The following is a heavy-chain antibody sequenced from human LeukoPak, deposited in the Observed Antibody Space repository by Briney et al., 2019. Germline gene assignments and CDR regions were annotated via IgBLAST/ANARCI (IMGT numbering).Heavy chain of an antibody. CDR2: ISGSGGST. J-gene: IGHJ1*01. CDR1: GFTFSSYA. V-gene: IGHV3-23*01. CDR3: ARDRGAGYYDSSGYYSFQH. Sequence: PGGSLRLSCAASGFTFSSYAMSWVRQAPGKGLEWVSAISGSGGSTYYADSVKGWFTISRDNSKNTLYLQMNSLRAEDTAVYYCARDRGAGYYDSSGYYSFQHWGQGTLVTVSS. D-gene: IGHD3-22*01.